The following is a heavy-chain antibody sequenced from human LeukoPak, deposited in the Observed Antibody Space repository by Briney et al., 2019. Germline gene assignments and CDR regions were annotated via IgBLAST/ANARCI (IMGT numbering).Heavy chain of an antibody. D-gene: IGHD3-10*01. V-gene: IGHV3-21*01. CDR1: GFTFSSYS. CDR2: ISSSSSYI. J-gene: IGHJ3*02. Sequence: PGGSLRLSCAASGFTFSSYSMNWVRQAAGKGLEWVSSISSSSSYIYYADSVKGRFTISRDNAKNSLYLQMNSLRAEDTAVYYCAAQSQQVLLWFGPFDIWGQGTMVTVSS. CDR3: AAQSQQVLLWFGPFDI.